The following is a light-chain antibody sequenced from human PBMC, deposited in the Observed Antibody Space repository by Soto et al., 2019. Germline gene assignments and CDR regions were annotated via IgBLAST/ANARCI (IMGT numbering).Light chain of an antibody. J-gene: IGLJ2*01. CDR1: SSNIGSNT. V-gene: IGLV1-44*01. Sequence: QSVLTQQPSASGTPGQRVTIACSGSSSNIGSNTVNWYQQLPGTAPKLPIYSNNQRPSGVPDRFSGSKSGTSASLAISGLQSDDEADYYCAAWDDSLNGVVFGGGTKLTVL. CDR2: SNN. CDR3: AAWDDSLNGVV.